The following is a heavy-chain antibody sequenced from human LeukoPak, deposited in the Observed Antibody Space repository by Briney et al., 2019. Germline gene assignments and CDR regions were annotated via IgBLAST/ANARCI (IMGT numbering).Heavy chain of an antibody. CDR2: LYSGGST. D-gene: IGHD1-1*01. CDR3: TRWTTDAFDI. Sequence: PGGSLRLSCAASGFTVSNNYMSWVRQAPGKGLEWVSVLYSGGSTYYADSVKGRFTISRDNSKNTLYLQMDSLRAEDTAVYYCTRWTTDAFDIWGQGTMVTVSS. V-gene: IGHV3-66*02. CDR1: GFTVSNNY. J-gene: IGHJ3*02.